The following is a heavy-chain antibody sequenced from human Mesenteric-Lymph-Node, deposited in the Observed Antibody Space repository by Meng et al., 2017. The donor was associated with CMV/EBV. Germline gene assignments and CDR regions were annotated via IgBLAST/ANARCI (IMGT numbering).Heavy chain of an antibody. CDR2: ISGSGGST. CDR1: GFTFSSYA. D-gene: IGHD6-13*01. CDR3: AKVVLIAAAGTSYYFDY. J-gene: IGHJ4*02. V-gene: IGHV3-23*01. Sequence: GESLKISCAASGFTFSSYAMSWVRQAPGKGLEWVSAISGSGGSTYYADSVKGRFTISRDNSKNTLYLQMNSLRAEDTAVYYCAKVVLIAAAGTSYYFDYWGQGTLVTVSS.